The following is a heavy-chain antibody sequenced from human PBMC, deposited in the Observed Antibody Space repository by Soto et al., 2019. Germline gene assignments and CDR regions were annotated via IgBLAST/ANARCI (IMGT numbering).Heavy chain of an antibody. CDR1: GYTFTRHG. CDR3: ARGPTSSRVDY. D-gene: IGHD6-13*01. CDR2: INPYNGNT. Sequence: XSVKVSCNTSGYTFTRHGINWVRQAPGQGLEWMGWINPYNGNTKYAQKVQGRVTMTTDTSTSTAYMELRSLRSDDTAVYYCARGPTSSRVDYWGQGTLVTVSS. J-gene: IGHJ4*02. V-gene: IGHV1-18*01.